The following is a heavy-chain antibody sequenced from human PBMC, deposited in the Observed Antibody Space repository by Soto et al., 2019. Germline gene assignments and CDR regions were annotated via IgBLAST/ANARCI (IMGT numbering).Heavy chain of an antibody. CDR3: ARRLRDEYSGYDSPNDYYYYMDV. Sequence: QVQLQESGPGLVKPSQTLSLTCTVSGGSISSGGYYWRWISQHPGKGLEWIGSIYYTGSTYYNPSLKHRVTRSVDTSKNQFSLKLSSVTAADTAVYYCARRLRDEYSGYDSPNDYYYYMDVWGKGTTVTVSS. CDR2: IYYTGST. CDR1: GGSISSGGYY. V-gene: IGHV4-31*03. D-gene: IGHD5-12*01. J-gene: IGHJ6*03.